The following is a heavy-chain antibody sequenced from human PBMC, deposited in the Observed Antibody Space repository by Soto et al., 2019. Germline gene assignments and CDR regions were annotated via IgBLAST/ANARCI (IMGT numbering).Heavy chain of an antibody. D-gene: IGHD3-10*01. CDR3: ARVGPRAPYYYYGMDV. V-gene: IGHV6-1*01. CDR2: TYYRSKWYN. J-gene: IGHJ6*02. CDR1: GDRVSSNSAA. Sequence: SQTLSLTCAISGDRVSSNSAAWNWIRQSPSRGLEWLGRTYYRSKWYNDYAVSVKSRITINPDTSKNQFSLQLNSVTPEDTAVYYCARVGPRAPYYYYGMDVWGQGTTVTVSS.